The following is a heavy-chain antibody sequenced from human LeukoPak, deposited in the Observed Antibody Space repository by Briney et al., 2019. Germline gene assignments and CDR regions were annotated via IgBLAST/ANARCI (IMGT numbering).Heavy chain of an antibody. CDR3: ARGSTTVASRGYFDF. D-gene: IGHD4-23*01. CDR2: ISYDGSNK. J-gene: IGHJ4*02. V-gene: IGHV3-30*03. Sequence: GGSLRLSCAASGFTFSSYGMHWVRQAPGKGLEWVAVISYDGSNKYYADSVKGRFTISRDNARNSLYLQMNSLRAEDTAVYYCARGSTTVASRGYFDFWGQGTLVTVSS. CDR1: GFTFSSYG.